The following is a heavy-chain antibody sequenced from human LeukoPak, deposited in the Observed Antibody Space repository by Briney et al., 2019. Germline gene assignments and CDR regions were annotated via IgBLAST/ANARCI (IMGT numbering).Heavy chain of an antibody. D-gene: IGHD3-10*01. CDR1: GYSLTRYW. CDR2: IYPGDSDT. Sequence: GKSLKISRKGSGYSLTRYWIGWVRQKPGKGLEWMGIIYPGDSDTGNSPSLQGQVIISVDKSISTAYLQWTSLKASDTSMYYCARSFHYYYSSGPLHAYYFDYWGQGTLVTVSS. V-gene: IGHV5-51*01. J-gene: IGHJ4*02. CDR3: ARSFHYYYSSGPLHAYYFDY.